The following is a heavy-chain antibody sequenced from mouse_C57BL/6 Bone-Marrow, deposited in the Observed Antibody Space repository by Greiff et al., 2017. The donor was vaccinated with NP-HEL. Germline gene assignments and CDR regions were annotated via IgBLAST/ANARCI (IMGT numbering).Heavy chain of an antibody. CDR1: GFSLTSYT. J-gene: IGHJ3*01. Sequence: VMLVESGPGLVAPSQSLSITCTVSGFSLTSYTISWVRQPPGKGLEWLGVIWTGGGTNYNSALKSRLSISKDNSKSQVFLKMNSLQTDDTARYYCARNRFDKDFSFAYWGQGTLVTVSA. CDR3: ARNRFDKDFSFAY. CDR2: IWTGGGT. V-gene: IGHV2-9-1*01.